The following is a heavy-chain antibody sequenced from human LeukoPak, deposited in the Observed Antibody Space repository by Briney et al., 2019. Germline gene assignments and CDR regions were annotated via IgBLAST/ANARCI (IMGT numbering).Heavy chain of an antibody. CDR3: ARRRFLEWLLLRGHFDY. CDR1: GGSFSGYY. J-gene: IGHJ4*02. Sequence: TSETLSLTCAVYGGSFSGYYWSWIRQPPGKGLEWIGEINHSGNTNYNPSLKSRVTLSVDTSKNQFSLKLSSVTAADTALYYCARRRFLEWLLLRGHFDYWGPGTLVTVSS. CDR2: INHSGNT. V-gene: IGHV4-34*01. D-gene: IGHD3-3*01.